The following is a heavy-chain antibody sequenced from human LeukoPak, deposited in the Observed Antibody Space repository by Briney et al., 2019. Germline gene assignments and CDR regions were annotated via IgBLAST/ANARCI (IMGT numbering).Heavy chain of an antibody. CDR3: ARDTSYSSSWYDWYFDL. J-gene: IGHJ2*01. V-gene: IGHV3-30-3*01. CDR2: ISYDGSNK. Sequence: GGSLRLSCAASGFTFSSYAMHWVRQAPGKGLEWVAVISYDGSNKYYADSVKGRFTISRDNSKNTLYLQMNSLRAEDTAVYYCARDTSYSSSWYDWYFDLWGRGTLVTVSS. D-gene: IGHD6-13*01. CDR1: GFTFSSYA.